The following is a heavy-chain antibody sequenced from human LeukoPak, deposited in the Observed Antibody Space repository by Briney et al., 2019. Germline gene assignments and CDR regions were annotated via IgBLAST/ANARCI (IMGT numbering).Heavy chain of an antibody. V-gene: IGHV1-18*01. D-gene: IGHD1-26*01. Sequence: ASVKVSCKASGYTFTSYGISWVRQAPGQGLEWMGWISAYNGNTNYAQKLQGTVTMTTDTSTSTAYMELRSLRSDDTAVYYCATQHSGGHYFDYWGQGTLVTVSS. CDR3: ATQHSGGHYFDY. CDR2: ISAYNGNT. J-gene: IGHJ4*02. CDR1: GYTFTSYG.